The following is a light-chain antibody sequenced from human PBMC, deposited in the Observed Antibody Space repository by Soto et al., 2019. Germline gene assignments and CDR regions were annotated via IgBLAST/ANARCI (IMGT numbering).Light chain of an antibody. J-gene: IGKJ1*01. CDR2: GAS. V-gene: IGKV3-20*01. CDR1: QSVIGNY. CDR3: QHYLDSPWA. Sequence: EIVLTQSPATLSLSPGERATLSCRASQSVIGNYLAWYRQKPGRTPRLLIFGASRRATGIPDRFSGSGSGTDFTLTISRLEPEDFAVYYCQHYLDSPWAFGQGTKVEIK.